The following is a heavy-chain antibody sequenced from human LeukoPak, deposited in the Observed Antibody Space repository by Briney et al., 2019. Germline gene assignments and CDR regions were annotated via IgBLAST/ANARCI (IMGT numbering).Heavy chain of an antibody. CDR2: INPNSGGT. V-gene: IGHV1-2*02. D-gene: IGHD5-24*01. CDR3: ARVEMVTNFQFYYFDL. CDR1: RYSFTGFY. Sequence: AASVKVSCKASRYSFTGFYLHWVRQAPGQGLEWMGWINPNSGGTDSAQKFQGRVTMTRDTSTSTVYMELSSLTSDDTAVYYCARVEMVTNFQFYYFDLWGPGTLVIVSS. J-gene: IGHJ4*02.